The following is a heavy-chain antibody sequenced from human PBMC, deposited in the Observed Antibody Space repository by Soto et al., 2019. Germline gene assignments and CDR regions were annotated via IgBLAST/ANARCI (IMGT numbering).Heavy chain of an antibody. CDR2: ISYDGSNK. CDR3: AKGGSEFWSGPDY. CDR1: GFTFSSYG. J-gene: IGHJ4*02. V-gene: IGHV3-30*18. Sequence: QVQLVESGGGVVQPGRSLRLSCAASGFTFSSYGMHWVRQAPGKGLEWVAVISYDGSNKYYADSVKGRFTISRDNSKNTLYLQMNSLRAEDTDVYYCAKGGSEFWSGPDYWGQGTLVTVSS. D-gene: IGHD3-3*01.